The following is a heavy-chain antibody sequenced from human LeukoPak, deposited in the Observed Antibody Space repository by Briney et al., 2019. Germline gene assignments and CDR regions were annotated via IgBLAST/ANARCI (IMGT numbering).Heavy chain of an antibody. CDR2: IYYSGST. CDR1: GGSISSYY. Sequence: ETRSLTCTVSGGSISSYYWSWIRQPPGKGLEWIGYIYYSGSTNYNPSLKSRVTISVDTSKNQFSLKLSSVTAADTAVYYCAREARLGSGSYYLFDYWGQGTLVTVTS. D-gene: IGHD3-10*01. V-gene: IGHV4-59*01. CDR3: AREARLGSGSYYLFDY. J-gene: IGHJ4*02.